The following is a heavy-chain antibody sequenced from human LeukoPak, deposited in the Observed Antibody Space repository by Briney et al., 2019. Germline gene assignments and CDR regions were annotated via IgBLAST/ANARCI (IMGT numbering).Heavy chain of an antibody. CDR3: AREGQVFWSGYYPDYYYYYMDV. Sequence: SETLSLTCTVAGGSTSSGSYYWSWIPQPAGKGLAWSGRIYTSGSTNYNPSLKSRVTISVDTSKNQFSLKLSSVTAADTAVYYCAREGQVFWSGYYPDYYYYYMDVWGKGTTVTVSS. J-gene: IGHJ6*03. V-gene: IGHV4-61*02. D-gene: IGHD3-3*01. CDR1: GGSTSSGSYY. CDR2: IYTSGST.